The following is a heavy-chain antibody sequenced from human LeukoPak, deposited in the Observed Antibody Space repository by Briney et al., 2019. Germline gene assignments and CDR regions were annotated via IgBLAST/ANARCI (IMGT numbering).Heavy chain of an antibody. CDR2: IYYSGST. J-gene: IGHJ4*02. V-gene: IGHV4-30-4*01. CDR1: GGSISSGDYY. D-gene: IGHD2-21*01. CDR3: ARVRVWRLGDRRCYFDY. Sequence: KPSETLPLTCTVSGGSISSGDYYWSWIRQPPGKGLEWIGYIYYSGSTYYNPSLKSRVTISVDTSKNQFSLKLSSVTAADTAVYYCARVRVWRLGDRRCYFDYWGQGTLVTVSS.